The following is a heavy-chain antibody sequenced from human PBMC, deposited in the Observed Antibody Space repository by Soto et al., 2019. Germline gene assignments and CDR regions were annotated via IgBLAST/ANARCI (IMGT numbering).Heavy chain of an antibody. CDR1: GGSISSGGYY. Sequence: SETLSLTCTVSGGSISSGGYYWSWVRQHPGKGLEWIGYIYYSGSTYYNPSLKSRVTISVDTSKNQFSLKLSSVTAADTAVYYCASRGYSYGFSLGMDVWGQGTTVTVSS. CDR2: IYYSGST. CDR3: ASRGYSYGFSLGMDV. J-gene: IGHJ6*02. D-gene: IGHD5-18*01. V-gene: IGHV4-31*03.